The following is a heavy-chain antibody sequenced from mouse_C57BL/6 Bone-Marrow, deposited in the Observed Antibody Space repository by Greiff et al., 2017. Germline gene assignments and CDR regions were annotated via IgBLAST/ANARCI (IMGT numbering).Heavy chain of an antibody. Sequence: VQLKESGPELVKPGASVKMSCKASGYTFTDYNMHWVKQSHGKSLEWIGYINPNNGGTSYNQKFKGKATLTVNKSSSTAYMELRSLTSEDSAVYYCASLYDYDSLYAMDYWGQGTSVTVSS. V-gene: IGHV1-22*01. CDR1: GYTFTDYN. J-gene: IGHJ4*01. D-gene: IGHD2-4*01. CDR3: ASLYDYDSLYAMDY. CDR2: INPNNGGT.